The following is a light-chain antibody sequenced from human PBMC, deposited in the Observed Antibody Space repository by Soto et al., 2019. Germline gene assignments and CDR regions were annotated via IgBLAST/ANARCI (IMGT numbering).Light chain of an antibody. V-gene: IGKV1-33*01. CDR3: QQYDKLVS. CDR2: DTS. J-gene: IGKJ2*01. CDR1: QDISNY. Sequence: DIQMTQSPASLSASVGDRVTITCQASQDISNYLNWYQRKAGKAPKLLIYDTSELHTGVPSRFSGSGSGTDFTFTISSLQPEDIATYYCQQYDKLVSFGQGTKLEIK.